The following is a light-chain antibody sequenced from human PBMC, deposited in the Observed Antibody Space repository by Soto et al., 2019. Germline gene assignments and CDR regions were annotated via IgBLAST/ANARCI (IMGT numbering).Light chain of an antibody. V-gene: IGKV3-20*01. CDR3: QQYDSTVWT. J-gene: IGKJ1*01. CDR2: AAS. CDR1: HTGDSRY. Sequence: EILLTQYPGTLTSSPGETATLACRASHTGDSRYLAWYQQKRGQAPRLLIYAASSRATGVPDRFSGSGSGTDFTLTIRRLEPEDFAVYYCQQYDSTVWTFGQGTKVDIK.